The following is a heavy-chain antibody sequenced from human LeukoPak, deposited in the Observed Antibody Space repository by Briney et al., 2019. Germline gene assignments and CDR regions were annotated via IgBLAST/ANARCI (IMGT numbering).Heavy chain of an antibody. J-gene: IGHJ4*02. V-gene: IGHV3-53*05. CDR1: GFTVSSNY. D-gene: IGHD6-13*01. CDR2: IYSGGST. Sequence: GGSLRLSCAASGFTVSSNYMSWVRQAPGKGLEWVSVIYSGGSTYYADSVKGRFTISRDNSKNTLYLQMNSLRAEDTAVYYCAKGPFDIAAAGSYFDYWGQGTLVTVSS. CDR3: AKGPFDIAAAGSYFDY.